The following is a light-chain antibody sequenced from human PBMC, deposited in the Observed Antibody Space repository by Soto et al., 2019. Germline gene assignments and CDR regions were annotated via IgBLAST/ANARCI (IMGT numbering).Light chain of an antibody. CDR1: QDINSY. CDR2: AGT. CDR3: QQLHVYPST. Sequence: IQLTQSPSSLSASVGDRVTITCRASQDINSYLAWYQQKSGKAPNLVIYAGTSLQSGVPSRFSGSGSGTEFTLTISSLQPEDFATYYCQQLHVYPSTFGGGTKVE. J-gene: IGKJ4*01. V-gene: IGKV1-9*01.